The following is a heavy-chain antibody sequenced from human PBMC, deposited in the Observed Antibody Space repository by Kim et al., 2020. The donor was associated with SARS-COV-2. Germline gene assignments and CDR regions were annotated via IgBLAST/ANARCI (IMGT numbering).Heavy chain of an antibody. J-gene: IGHJ4*02. D-gene: IGHD3-9*01. CDR1: GFTFSSYG. V-gene: IGHV3-33*01. Sequence: GGSLRLSCAASGFTFSSYGMHWVRQAPGKGLEWVAVIWYDGSNKYYADSVKGRFTISRDNSKNTLYLQMNSLRAEDTAVYYCARDSLTGLSNDFDYWGQGTLVTVSS. CDR3: ARDSLTGLSNDFDY. CDR2: IWYDGSNK.